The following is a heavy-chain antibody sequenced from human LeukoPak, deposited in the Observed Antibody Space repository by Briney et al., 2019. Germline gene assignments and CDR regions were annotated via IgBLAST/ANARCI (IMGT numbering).Heavy chain of an antibody. J-gene: IGHJ5*02. V-gene: IGHV4-4*07. CDR3: ARDLGLLWFGELLYGMGRFDP. CDR2: IYTSGST. D-gene: IGHD3-10*01. Sequence: SETLSLTCAVYGGSFSGYYWSWIRQPAGKGLEWIGRIYTSGSTNYNPSLKSRVTMSVDTSKNQFSLKLSSVTAADTAVYCCARDLGLLWFGELLYGMGRFDPWGQGTLVTVPS. CDR1: GGSFSGYY.